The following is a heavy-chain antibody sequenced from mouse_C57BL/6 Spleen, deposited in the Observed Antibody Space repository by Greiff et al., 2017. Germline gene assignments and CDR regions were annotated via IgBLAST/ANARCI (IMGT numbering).Heavy chain of an antibody. V-gene: IGHV1-50*01. CDR2: IDPSDSYT. CDR3: ASPAYYSKGYFDV. J-gene: IGHJ1*03. D-gene: IGHD2-5*01. Sequence: QVQLQQPGAELVKPGASVKLSCKASGYTFTSYWMQWVKQRPGQGLEWIGEIDPSDSYTNYNQKFKGKATLTVGTSSSTAYMQLSSLTSEDSAVYYCASPAYYSKGYFDVWGTGTTVTVSS. CDR1: GYTFTSYW.